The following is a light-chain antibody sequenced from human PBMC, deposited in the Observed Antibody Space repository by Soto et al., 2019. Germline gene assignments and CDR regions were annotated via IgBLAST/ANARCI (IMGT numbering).Light chain of an antibody. CDR2: SVT. J-gene: IGLJ1*01. Sequence: QSVLTQPASVSGSPGQSITISCTGTSSDVGTYNSVSWYQQFPGKAPKLILYSVTNRPSGVSNRFSGSKSGNTASLTISGLQAEDEADYFCTSSTTGSLDVFGTGTKVTVL. CDR1: SSDVGTYNS. V-gene: IGLV2-14*01. CDR3: TSSTTGSLDV.